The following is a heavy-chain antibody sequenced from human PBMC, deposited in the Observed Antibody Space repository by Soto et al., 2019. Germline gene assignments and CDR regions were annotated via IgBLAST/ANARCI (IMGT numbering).Heavy chain of an antibody. V-gene: IGHV3-48*03. Sequence: GGSLRLSCAASGFTFSSYEMNWVRQAPGKGLEWVSYISSSGSTIYYADSVKGRFTISRDNAKNSLYLQMNSLRAEDTAVYYCARYDFWSGYPKDYYGMDVWGQGTTVTVSS. D-gene: IGHD3-3*01. CDR1: GFTFSSYE. CDR2: ISSSGSTI. CDR3: ARYDFWSGYPKDYYGMDV. J-gene: IGHJ6*02.